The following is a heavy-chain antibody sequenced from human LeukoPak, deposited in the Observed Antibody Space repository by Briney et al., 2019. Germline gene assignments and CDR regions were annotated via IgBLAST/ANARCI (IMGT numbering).Heavy chain of an antibody. V-gene: IGHV4-39*01. D-gene: IGHD2-2*01. CDR3: ARHAGRYCSSTSCFPWDYYYYYMDV. Sequence: PSETLSLTCTVSGGSISSSSYYWSWIRQPPGKGLEWIGEINHSGSTNYNPSLKSRVTISVDTSKNQFSLKLSSVTAADTAVYYCARHAGRYCSSTSCFPWDYYYYYMDVWGKGTTVTISS. CDR1: GGSISSSSYY. CDR2: INHSGST. J-gene: IGHJ6*03.